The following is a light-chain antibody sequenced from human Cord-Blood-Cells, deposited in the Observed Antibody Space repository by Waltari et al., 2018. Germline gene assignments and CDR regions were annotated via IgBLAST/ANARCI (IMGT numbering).Light chain of an antibody. CDR1: SSDVGSYNL. Sequence: QSALTQPASVSGSPGQSITISCTGTSSDVGSYNLASWSQQHPGKAPKLIIYEGNKRPSGVSNRFSCSKSGNTASLTIPGLQAEDEADYYCCSYAGSSTYVFGTGTKVTVL. CDR3: CSYAGSSTYV. V-gene: IGLV2-23*01. J-gene: IGLJ1*01. CDR2: EGN.